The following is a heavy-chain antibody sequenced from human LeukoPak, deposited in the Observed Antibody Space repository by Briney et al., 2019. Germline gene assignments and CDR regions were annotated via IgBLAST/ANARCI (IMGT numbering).Heavy chain of an antibody. Sequence: GGSLRLFCAASGFTFNTYSMNWVRQAPGKGLEWVSVISPTSTYIYYADSVRGRFTISRDNAKNSLYLQMNSLRAEDMAVYYCARHEPVVTLSSYYYGMDVWGQGTTVTASS. V-gene: IGHV3-21*01. J-gene: IGHJ6*02. D-gene: IGHD4-23*01. CDR1: GFTFNTYS. CDR2: ISPTSTYI. CDR3: ARHEPVVTLSSYYYGMDV.